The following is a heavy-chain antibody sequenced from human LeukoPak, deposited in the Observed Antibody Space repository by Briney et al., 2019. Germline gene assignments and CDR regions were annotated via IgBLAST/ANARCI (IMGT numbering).Heavy chain of an antibody. Sequence: GASVKVSCKASGYTFTGYYMHWVRQAPGQGLEWMGWINPNSGGTNYAQKFQGRVTMTRDTSISTAYMELSRLRSDDTAVYYCARGVVVVPAATASTGDYWGQGTLVTVSS. D-gene: IGHD2-2*01. CDR2: INPNSGGT. CDR3: ARGVVVVPAATASTGDY. CDR1: GYTFTGYY. V-gene: IGHV1-2*02. J-gene: IGHJ4*02.